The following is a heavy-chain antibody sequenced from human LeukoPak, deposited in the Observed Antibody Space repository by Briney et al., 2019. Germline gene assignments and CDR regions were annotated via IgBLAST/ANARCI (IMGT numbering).Heavy chain of an antibody. J-gene: IGHJ4*02. Sequence: GGSLRLSCAASGFTVSSSYMSWVRQAPGKGPEWVSVIHSGGSTYYADSVKGRFTISRDNSKNTLYLQMNSLRAEDTAVYYCARGAPYYDILTGYHDYWGQGTLVTVSS. D-gene: IGHD3-9*01. V-gene: IGHV3-53*01. CDR1: GFTVSSSY. CDR2: IHSGGST. CDR3: ARGAPYYDILTGYHDY.